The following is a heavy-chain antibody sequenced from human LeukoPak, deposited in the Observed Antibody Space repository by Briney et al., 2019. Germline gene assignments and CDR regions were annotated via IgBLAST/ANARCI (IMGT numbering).Heavy chain of an antibody. CDR3: ARSDYDILNGPDY. D-gene: IGHD3-9*01. Sequence: GGSLRLSCAASGFTFDDYAMHWVRQAPGKGLEWVSGISWNSGSIGYADSAKGRFTISRDNAKNSLYLQMNSLRAEDTALYYCARSDYDILNGPDYWGQGTLVTVSS. V-gene: IGHV3-9*01. CDR2: ISWNSGSI. CDR1: GFTFDDYA. J-gene: IGHJ4*02.